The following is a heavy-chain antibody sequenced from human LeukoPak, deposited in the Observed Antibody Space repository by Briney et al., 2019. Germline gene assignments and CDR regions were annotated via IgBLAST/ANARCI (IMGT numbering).Heavy chain of an antibody. D-gene: IGHD6-13*01. CDR1: GGSISSSSYY. V-gene: IGHV4-39*07. CDR2: IYYRGST. CDR3: AREGQQQN. Sequence: SETLSLTCTVSGGSISSSSYYWGWLRQPPGKGLEGIGSIYYRGSTYYNPSLKSRVTISVDTSKNQFSLKLSSVTAADTAVYYCAREGQQQNWGQGTLVTVSS. J-gene: IGHJ4*02.